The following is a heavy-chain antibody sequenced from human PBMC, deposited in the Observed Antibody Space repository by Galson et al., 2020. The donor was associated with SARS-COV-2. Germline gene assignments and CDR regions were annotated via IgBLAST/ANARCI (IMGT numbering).Heavy chain of an antibody. CDR1: AFTFNDFW. CDR3: SREGWQGGY. D-gene: IGHD6-19*01. Sequence: GGCLSLSCEVSAFTFNDFWMSWFHQAPGKGLEWVATIQGDGSETNYADFVKGRFSISRDNAANSLYLQMNSLRVADSAVYYCSREGWQGGYWGQGTRVTVSS. CDR2: IQGDGSET. V-gene: IGHV3-7*01. J-gene: IGHJ4*02.